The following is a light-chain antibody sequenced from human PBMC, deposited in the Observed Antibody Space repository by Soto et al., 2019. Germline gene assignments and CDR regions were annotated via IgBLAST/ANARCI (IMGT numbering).Light chain of an antibody. J-gene: IGLJ1*01. CDR3: SLYTSENTYV. CDR1: SSDVAGYNH. CDR2: EAR. V-gene: IGLV2-14*01. Sequence: QSALTQPASVSGSPGQSITISCTGTSSDVAGYNHVSWYQHHPGKAPKLMIYEARNRPSGVPDRFSGSKSGNTASLTISGLQAADEADYYCSLYTSENTYVFGTGTKLTVL.